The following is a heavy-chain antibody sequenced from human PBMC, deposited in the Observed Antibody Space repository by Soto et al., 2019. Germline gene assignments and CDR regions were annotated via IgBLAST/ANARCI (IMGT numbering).Heavy chain of an antibody. Sequence: PSETLSLTCAVSGGSISSGGYSWSWIRQPPGKGLEWIGYIYHSGSTYYNPSLKSRVTISVDRSKNQFSLKLSSVTAADTAVYYCARVRSYGGNPHFDYWCQGTLVTVSS. CDR3: ARVRSYGGNPHFDY. V-gene: IGHV4-30-2*01. CDR2: IYHSGST. CDR1: GGSISSGGYS. J-gene: IGHJ4*02. D-gene: IGHD4-17*01.